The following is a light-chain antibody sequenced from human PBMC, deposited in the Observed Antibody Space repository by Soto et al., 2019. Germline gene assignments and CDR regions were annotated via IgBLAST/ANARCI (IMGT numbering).Light chain of an antibody. CDR1: QSISSY. CDR3: QQSYSTPWT. Sequence: DIEMTQPPTSLSASVGDRFSVTCRASQSISSYLNWYQQKPGKAPKLLIYAASSLQSGVPSRFSGSGSGTDFTLTISSLQPEDFATYYCQQSYSTPWTFGQGAKVDIK. V-gene: IGKV1-39*01. J-gene: IGKJ1*01. CDR2: AAS.